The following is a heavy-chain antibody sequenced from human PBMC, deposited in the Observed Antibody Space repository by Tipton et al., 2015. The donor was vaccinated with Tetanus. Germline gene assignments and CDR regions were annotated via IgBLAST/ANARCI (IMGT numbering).Heavy chain of an antibody. V-gene: IGHV4-59*01. Sequence: VKPSETLSLTCTVSSGSIDSYYWSWIRQPPGKGLEWIGYISYSGSSEYNPSLKSRVAISMDTSKNQISLKLSSVTAADTAVYYCARRSYCSSSRCFDAFDLWGQGTMVTVSS. D-gene: IGHD2-2*01. J-gene: IGHJ3*01. CDR1: SGSIDSYY. CDR2: ISYSGSS. CDR3: ARRSYCSSSRCFDAFDL.